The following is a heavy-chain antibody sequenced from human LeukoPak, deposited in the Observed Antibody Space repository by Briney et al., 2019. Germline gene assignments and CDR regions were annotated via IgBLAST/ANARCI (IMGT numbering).Heavy chain of an antibody. Sequence: SETLSLTCAVYGGSFSGYYWSWIRQPPGKGLEWIGSIYYSGSTYYNPSLKSRVTISVDTSKNQFSLKLSSVTAADTAVYYCARRRPSHYFDYWGQGTLVTVSS. CDR1: GGSFSGYY. V-gene: IGHV4-34*01. CDR3: ARRRPSHYFDY. CDR2: IYYSGST. J-gene: IGHJ4*02.